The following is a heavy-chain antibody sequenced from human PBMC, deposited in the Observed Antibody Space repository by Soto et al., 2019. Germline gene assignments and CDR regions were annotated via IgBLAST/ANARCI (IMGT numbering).Heavy chain of an antibody. CDR2: IGVGSGNR. CDR1: GFTFTSSA. V-gene: IGHV1-58*01. D-gene: IGHD2-8*01. Sequence: QMQLEQSGPEVKKPGTSVKVSCKASGFTFTSSAVQWVRQARGQRLEWIGWIGVGSGNRHYAQKFQERVTITRDMSTNTAYMELSSLRSEDTAVYYCAALGVNFDHWGQGTLVTDSS. CDR3: AALGVNFDH. J-gene: IGHJ4*02.